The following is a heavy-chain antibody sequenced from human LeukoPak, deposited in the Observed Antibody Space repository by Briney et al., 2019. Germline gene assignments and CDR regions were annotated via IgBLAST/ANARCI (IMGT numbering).Heavy chain of an antibody. V-gene: IGHV3-23*01. J-gene: IGHJ3*02. CDR2: ISGSGGST. D-gene: IGHD5-18*01. CDR3: AKDLEIQLWLNPLDAFDI. CDR1: GFTFSSYA. Sequence: GGSLRLSCAASGFTFSSYAMSWVRQAPGKGLEWVSAISGSGGSTYYADSVKGRFTISRDNSKNTLYLQMNSLRAEDTAVYYCAKDLEIQLWLNPLDAFDIWGQGTMVTVSS.